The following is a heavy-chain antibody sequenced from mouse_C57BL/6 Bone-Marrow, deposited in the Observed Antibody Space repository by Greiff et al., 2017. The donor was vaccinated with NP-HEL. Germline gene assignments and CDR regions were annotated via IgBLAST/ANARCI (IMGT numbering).Heavy chain of an antibody. Sequence: QVQLKESGAELVRPGTSVKVSCKASGYAFTNYLIEWVKQRPGQGLEWIGVINPGSGGTNYNEKFKGKATLTADKSSSTAYMQLSSLTSEDSAVYFGARRIVVARYFDVWGTGTTVTVSS. J-gene: IGHJ1*03. D-gene: IGHD1-1*01. CDR2: INPGSGGT. CDR1: GYAFTNYL. V-gene: IGHV1-54*01. CDR3: ARRIVVARYFDV.